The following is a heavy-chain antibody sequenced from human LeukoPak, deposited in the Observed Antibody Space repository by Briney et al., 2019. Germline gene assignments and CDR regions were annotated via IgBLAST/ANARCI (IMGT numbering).Heavy chain of an antibody. CDR3: AREDYDGSGYSSFDY. J-gene: IGHJ4*02. D-gene: IGHD3-22*01. CDR1: GYTFTSYY. CDR2: INPSGGGT. V-gene: IGHV1-46*01. Sequence: ASVKVSCKASGYTFTSYYMHWVRQAPGQGLEWMGIINPSGGGTSYAQKFEGRVTMTRDMSTSTVYIELSSLRSEDTAVYYCAREDYDGSGYSSFDYWGQGTLVTVSS.